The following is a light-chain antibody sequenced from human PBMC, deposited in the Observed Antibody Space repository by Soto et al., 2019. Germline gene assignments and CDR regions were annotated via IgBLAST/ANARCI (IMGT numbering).Light chain of an antibody. Sequence: EIVMTQSPATLSVSPGERATLSCRASQSVSSNLAWYQQKVGQAPKLLIYDASTRATSIPARFSGIGSGTEFTLTISSLQSEDFAVYYCQQYNNWPETFGQGTRWIS. CDR3: QQYNNWPET. CDR2: DAS. J-gene: IGKJ1*01. V-gene: IGKV3-15*01. CDR1: QSVSSN.